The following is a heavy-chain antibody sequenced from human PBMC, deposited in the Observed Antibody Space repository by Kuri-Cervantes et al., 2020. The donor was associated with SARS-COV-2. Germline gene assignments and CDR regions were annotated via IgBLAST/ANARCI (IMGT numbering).Heavy chain of an antibody. CDR2: IYCSGST. Sequence: GSLRLSCTVSGGSISSSSYYWGWIRQPPGKGLEWIGSIYCSGSTYYNPSLKSRVTISVDTSKNQFSLKLSSVTAADTAGYYCARRINYWWFDPWGQGTLVTVSS. CDR1: GGSISSSSYY. CDR3: ARRINYWWFDP. V-gene: IGHV4-39*07. J-gene: IGHJ5*02. D-gene: IGHD4-11*01.